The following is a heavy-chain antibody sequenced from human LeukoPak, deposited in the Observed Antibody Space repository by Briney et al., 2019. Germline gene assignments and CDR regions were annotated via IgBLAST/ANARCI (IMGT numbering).Heavy chain of an antibody. D-gene: IGHD3-16*01. Sequence: PGGSLRLSCVASGFTFSSHWMHWVRQAPGKGLMWVSRINGDGSRIHYGDSVKGRFTISRDNAKNTLYLQMTSLRGDDTAIYFCARDALGGRTKFDSWGHGSLVTVSS. J-gene: IGHJ4*01. CDR3: ARDALGGRTKFDS. CDR2: INGDGSRI. CDR1: GFTFSSHW. V-gene: IGHV3-74*01.